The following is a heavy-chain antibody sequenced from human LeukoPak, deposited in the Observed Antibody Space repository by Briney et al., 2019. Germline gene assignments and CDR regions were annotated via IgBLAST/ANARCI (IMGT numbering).Heavy chain of an antibody. J-gene: IGHJ4*02. CDR2: ISGSGGST. V-gene: IGHV3-23*01. CDR3: AKANYYDFWSGYYPIDY. Sequence: GGSLRLSCEASGFTFSSYAMSWVRQAPGKGLEWVSAISGSGGSTYYADSVKGRFTISRDNSKNTLYLQMNSLRAEDTAVYYCAKANYYDFWSGYYPIDYWGQGTLVTVSS. CDR1: GFTFSSYA. D-gene: IGHD3-3*01.